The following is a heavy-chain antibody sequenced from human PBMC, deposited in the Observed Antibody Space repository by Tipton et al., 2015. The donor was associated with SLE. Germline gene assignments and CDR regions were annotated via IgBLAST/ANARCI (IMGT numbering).Heavy chain of an antibody. CDR1: GFTFSSYA. D-gene: IGHD1-26*01. Sequence: SLRLSCAASGFTFSSYAKHWVRQAPGTGLEWVAVISDDRRNIYYAESVQGRATVSRDNSKNTLYLQMNSLRPEDTGFYFCARDRGIYYNLDYWGQGTLVTVSS. J-gene: IGHJ4*02. CDR2: ISDDRRNI. V-gene: IGHV3-30*04. CDR3: ARDRGIYYNLDY.